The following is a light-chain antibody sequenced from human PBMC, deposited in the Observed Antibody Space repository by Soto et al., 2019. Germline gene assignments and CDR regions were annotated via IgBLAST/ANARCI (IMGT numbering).Light chain of an antibody. CDR3: QQYNSSPRT. Sequence: EIVLTQSPGTLSLSPGERATLSCRASQSVSSNLVAWYQQKPGQAPRLLIYGASTRATGVPDRFSGSGSGTDFTLTVSRLEPEDFAVYYCQQYNSSPRTFGQGTKVDIK. J-gene: IGKJ1*01. V-gene: IGKV3-20*01. CDR1: QSVSSNL. CDR2: GAS.